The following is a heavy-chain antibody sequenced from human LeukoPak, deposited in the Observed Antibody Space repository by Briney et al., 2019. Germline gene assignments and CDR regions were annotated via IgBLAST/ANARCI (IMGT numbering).Heavy chain of an antibody. J-gene: IGHJ5*02. CDR2: IWGADDKT. D-gene: IGHD2-15*01. CDR3: AKTQGYYDA. Sequence: PGGSLRLSCVASGFTFSNYAMTWVREAPGKGLELVSGIWGADDKTVYGGAVAGRFTISRDNSKNTLYLQMNSLRADDTAVYYCAKTQGYYDAWGQGALVTVSS. CDR1: GFTFSNYA. V-gene: IGHV3-23*01.